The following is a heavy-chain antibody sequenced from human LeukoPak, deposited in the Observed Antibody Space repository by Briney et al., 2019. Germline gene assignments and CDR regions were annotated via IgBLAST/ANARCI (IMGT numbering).Heavy chain of an antibody. J-gene: IGHJ4*02. V-gene: IGHV4-39*07. CDR2: IYYSGST. CDR1: GGSISSSSYY. CDR3: ARVRETYYYDSSGYSYPDYFDY. D-gene: IGHD3-22*01. Sequence: PSETLSLTCTVSGGSISSSSYYWGWIRQPPGKGLEWIGSIYYSGSTYYNPSLKSRVTISVDTSKNQFSLKLSPVTAADTAVYYCARVRETYYYDSSGYSYPDYFDYWGQGTLVTVSS.